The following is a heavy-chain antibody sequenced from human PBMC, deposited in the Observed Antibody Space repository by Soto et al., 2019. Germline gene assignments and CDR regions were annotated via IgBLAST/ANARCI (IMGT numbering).Heavy chain of an antibody. CDR2: ISYDGSNK. D-gene: IGHD6-19*01. CDR1: GFTFSSYG. Sequence: QVQLVESGGGVVQPGRSLRLSCAASGFTFSSYGMHWVRQAPGKGLEWVAVISYDGSNKYYADSVKGRFTISRDNSKNTLYLQMNSLRAEDTAVYYCAKDGANSSGWEDYYGMDVWGQGTTVTVSS. CDR3: AKDGANSSGWEDYYGMDV. V-gene: IGHV3-30*18. J-gene: IGHJ6*02.